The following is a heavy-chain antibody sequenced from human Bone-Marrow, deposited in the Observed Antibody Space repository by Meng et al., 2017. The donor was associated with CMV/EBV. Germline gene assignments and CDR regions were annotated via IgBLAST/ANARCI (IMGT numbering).Heavy chain of an antibody. J-gene: IGHJ6*02. V-gene: IGHV3-33*06. Sequence: GESLKISCAASGFTFSSYGMHWVRQAPGKGLEWVAVIWYDGSNKYYADSVKGRFTISRDNSKNTLYLQMNSLRAEDTAVYYCAKDRSNWGLDYYYGMDVWGQGTTGTVSS. CDR1: GFTFSSYG. CDR3: AKDRSNWGLDYYYGMDV. CDR2: IWYDGSNK. D-gene: IGHD7-27*01.